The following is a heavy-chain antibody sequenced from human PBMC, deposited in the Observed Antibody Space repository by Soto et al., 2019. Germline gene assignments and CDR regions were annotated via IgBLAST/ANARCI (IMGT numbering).Heavy chain of an antibody. CDR3: ARHPYYGDEKSRVDD. CDR2: IYYSGST. D-gene: IGHD4-17*01. CDR1: GGSISSSSYY. Sequence: SETLSLTCTVSGGSISSSSYYWGWIRQPPGKGLEWIGSIYYSGSTYYNPSLKSRVTISVDTSKNQFSLKLSSVTAADTAVYYCARHPYYGDEKSRVDDWGQGTLVTVSS. J-gene: IGHJ4*02. V-gene: IGHV4-39*01.